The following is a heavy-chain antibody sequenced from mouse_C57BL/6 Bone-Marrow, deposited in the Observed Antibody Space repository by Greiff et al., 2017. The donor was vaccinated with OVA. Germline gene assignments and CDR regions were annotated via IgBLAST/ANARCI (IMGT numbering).Heavy chain of an antibody. V-gene: IGHV3-8*01. J-gene: IGHJ3*01. D-gene: IGHD4-1*01. CDR1: GYSITSDY. Sequence: DVKLQESGPGLAKPSQTLSLTCSVTGYSITSDYWNWIRKFPGNKLEYMGYISYSGSTYYNPSLKSRISITRDTSKNQYYLQLNSVTTEDTATYYCARSSGTGRAWFAYWGQGTLVTVSA. CDR3: ARSSGTGRAWFAY. CDR2: ISYSGST.